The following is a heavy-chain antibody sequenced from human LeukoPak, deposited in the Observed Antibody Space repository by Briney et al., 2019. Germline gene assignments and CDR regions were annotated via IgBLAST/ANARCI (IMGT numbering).Heavy chain of an antibody. Sequence: GGSLRLSCAASGFTFSSYGMHWVRQAPGKGLEWVAVISYDGSNKYYADSVKGRFTISRDNSKNSLYLQMNSLRAEDTDVYYCARAGDDYVWGSYRPFDYWGQGTLVTVSS. CDR1: GFTFSSYG. J-gene: IGHJ4*02. CDR3: ARAGDDYVWGSYRPFDY. D-gene: IGHD3-16*02. V-gene: IGHV3-30*03. CDR2: ISYDGSNK.